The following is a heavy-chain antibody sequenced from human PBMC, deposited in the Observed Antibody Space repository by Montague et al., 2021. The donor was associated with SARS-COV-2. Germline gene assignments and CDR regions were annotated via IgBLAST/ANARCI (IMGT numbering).Heavy chain of an antibody. D-gene: IGHD3-10*01. J-gene: IGHJ5*02. V-gene: IGHV3-30-3*01. CDR3: ARSRSGSYYNPKRFDP. Sequence: SLRPSCAASGFTFSSYAMHWVRQAPGKGLEWVAVISYDGSNKYYADSVKGRFTISRDNSKNTLYLQMNSLRAEDTAVYYCARSRSGSYYNPKRFDPWGQGTLVTVSS. CDR2: ISYDGSNK. CDR1: GFTFSSYA.